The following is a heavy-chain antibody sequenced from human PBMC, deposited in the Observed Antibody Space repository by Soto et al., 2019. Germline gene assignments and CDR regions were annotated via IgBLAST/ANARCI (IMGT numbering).Heavy chain of an antibody. D-gene: IGHD5-12*01. CDR3: ARDRPIVATSGYGMDV. CDR1: GGSISSYY. V-gene: IGHV4-4*07. Sequence: QVQLQESGPGLVKPSETLSLTCTVSGGSISSYYWSWIRQRAGKGLEWIGRVYTSGSTNYNPSLRSRVTMSVDTSKNQFSLKLNSVTAADTAVYYCARDRPIVATSGYGMDVWGQGTAVTVSS. J-gene: IGHJ6*02. CDR2: VYTSGST.